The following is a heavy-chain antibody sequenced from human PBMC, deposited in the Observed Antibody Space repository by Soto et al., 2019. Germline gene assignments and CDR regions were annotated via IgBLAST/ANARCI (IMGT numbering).Heavy chain of an antibody. CDR2: ISGSGGST. D-gene: IGHD3-3*01. V-gene: IGHV3-23*04. Sequence: EVQLVESGGGLVQPGRSLRLSCAASGFTFDDYAMHWVRQAPGKGLEWVSGISGSGGSTYYADSVKGRFTISRDNSKNTLYLQMNSLRAEDTAVYYCAKSYDFWSGAPMDVWGQGTTVTVSS. J-gene: IGHJ6*02. CDR3: AKSYDFWSGAPMDV. CDR1: GFTFDDYA.